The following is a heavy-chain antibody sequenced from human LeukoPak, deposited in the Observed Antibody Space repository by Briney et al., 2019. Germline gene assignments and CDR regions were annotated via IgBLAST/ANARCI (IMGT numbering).Heavy chain of an antibody. Sequence: PGGSLRLSCAASRFTFSSYAMHWVRQAPGKGLEWVAIISHDGGNKFYADSVKGRFTISRDNSKNTLYLQMNSLRAEDTAVYYCASTLPSDSSGYYYVGYFDYWGQGTLVTVSS. D-gene: IGHD3-22*01. CDR2: ISHDGGNK. J-gene: IGHJ4*02. CDR3: ASTLPSDSSGYYYVGYFDY. CDR1: RFTFSSYA. V-gene: IGHV3-30*17.